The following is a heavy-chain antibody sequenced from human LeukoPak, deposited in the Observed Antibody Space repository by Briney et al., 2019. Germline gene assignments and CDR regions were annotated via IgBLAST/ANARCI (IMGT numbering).Heavy chain of an antibody. V-gene: IGHV1-2*02. J-gene: IGHJ4*02. CDR2: INPNSGGT. CDR1: GYTFTGYY. CDR3: ARDLIAVAGRDY. Sequence: ASVKVSCKASGYTFTGYYMHWVRQAPGQGLEWMGWINPNSGGTNYAQKFQGSVTMTRDTSISTAYMELSRLRSDDTAVYYCARDLIAVAGRDYWGQGTLVTVSS. D-gene: IGHD6-19*01.